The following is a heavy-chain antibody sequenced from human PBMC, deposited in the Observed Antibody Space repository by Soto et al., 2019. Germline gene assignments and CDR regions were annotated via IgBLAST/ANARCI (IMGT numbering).Heavy chain of an antibody. V-gene: IGHV1-3*01. D-gene: IGHD3-9*01. CDR1: GYTFTSYA. CDR2: INAGNGNT. Sequence: XSVNVSCKASGYTFTSYAMHWVRQAPGQRLEWMGWINAGNGNTKYSQKFQGRVTITRDTSASTAYMELSSLRSEETAVYYCAMEPRRYSDWLSGSRNWFDHWGQGPLVTVSS. CDR3: AMEPRRYSDWLSGSRNWFDH. J-gene: IGHJ5*02.